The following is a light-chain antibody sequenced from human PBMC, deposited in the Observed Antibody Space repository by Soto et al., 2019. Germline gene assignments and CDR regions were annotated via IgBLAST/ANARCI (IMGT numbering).Light chain of an antibody. V-gene: IGLV1-47*01. J-gene: IGLJ1*01. CDR1: SSNIVSDY. Sequence: QSVLTQPPSASGTPGQRVTISCSGSSSNIVSDYVYWYQQFPGTAPKLLIYRNNQRPSGVPDRFSGSKSGTSASLAISGLRSEDEADYYCAAWDDSLSGYVFGTGTKLTVL. CDR3: AAWDDSLSGYV. CDR2: RNN.